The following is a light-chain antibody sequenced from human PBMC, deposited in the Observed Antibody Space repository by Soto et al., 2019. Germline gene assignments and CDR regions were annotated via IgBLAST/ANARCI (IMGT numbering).Light chain of an antibody. V-gene: IGKV3-11*01. J-gene: IGKJ5*01. Sequence: EIVMTQSPATLSVSPGERATLSCRASQSVSRRYLAWYQQKPGQAPRLLIYDAFNRATGIPARFSGSGSGTDFTLTISSLEPEDFAVYYCQQRSNWPPKITFGQGTRLEIK. CDR2: DAF. CDR3: QQRSNWPPKIT. CDR1: QSVSRRY.